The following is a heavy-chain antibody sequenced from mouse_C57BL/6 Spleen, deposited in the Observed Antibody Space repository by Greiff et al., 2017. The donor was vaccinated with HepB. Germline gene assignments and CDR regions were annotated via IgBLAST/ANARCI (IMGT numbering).Heavy chain of an antibody. V-gene: IGHV3-6*01. CDR3: AREGYYFDY. CDR2: ISYDGSN. J-gene: IGHJ2*01. CDR1: GYSITSGYY. Sequence: DVKLQESGPGLVKPSQSLSLTCSVTGYSITSGYYWNWIRQFPGNKLEWMGYISYDGSNNYNPSLKNRISITRDTSKNQFFLKLNSVTTEDTATYYCAREGYYFDYWGQSTTLTVSS.